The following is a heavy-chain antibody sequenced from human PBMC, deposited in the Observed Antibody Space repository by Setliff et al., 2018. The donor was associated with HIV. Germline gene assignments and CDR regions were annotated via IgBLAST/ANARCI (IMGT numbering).Heavy chain of an antibody. J-gene: IGHJ3*01. V-gene: IGHV1-69*08. CDR3: ARDFHVLGYCSADSCPYDASDV. Sequence: GASVKVSCKASADTFTNCLINWVRQAPGQGLEWMGRIISILGTPNYSHKFQGRVTITADKSTTTTYMALSSLRSDDTAIYYCARDFHVLGYCSADSCPYDASDVWGQGAMVTGSS. D-gene: IGHD2-15*01. CDR2: IISILGTP. CDR1: ADTFTNCL.